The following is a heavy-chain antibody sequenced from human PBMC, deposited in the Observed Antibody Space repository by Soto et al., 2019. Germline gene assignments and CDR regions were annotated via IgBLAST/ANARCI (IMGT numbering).Heavy chain of an antibody. CDR2: IIPIIGII. CDR3: AGDPDSHYNDSHDPSYP. J-gene: IGHJ5*01. D-gene: IGHD4-4*01. Sequence: QVQLVQSGAEVKKPGSSVKVSCKASGGTFSTYTITWVRQAPGQGLEWMGRIIPIIGIINYAQKFQGRVTISADKFPGTSYMEMTGLRSDDTAVYYCAGDPDSHYNDSHDPSYPWCQGSLVTLSS. CDR1: GGTFSTYT. V-gene: IGHV1-69*08.